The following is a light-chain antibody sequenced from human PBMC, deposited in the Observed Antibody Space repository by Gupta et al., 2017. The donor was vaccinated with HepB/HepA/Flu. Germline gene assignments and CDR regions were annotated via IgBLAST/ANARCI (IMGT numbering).Light chain of an antibody. CDR3: QAWDINTLYV. J-gene: IGLJ1*01. V-gene: IGLV3-1*01. CDR1: KLGDEY. Sequence: SYELTQPPSVSVSPGQTASITCSGDKLGDEYTSWYQQKPGQSPVLVIYQNTKRPSGIPERFSGSNSGNTATLTISGTQAMDEADYYCQAWDINTLYVFGTGTKVTVL. CDR2: QNT.